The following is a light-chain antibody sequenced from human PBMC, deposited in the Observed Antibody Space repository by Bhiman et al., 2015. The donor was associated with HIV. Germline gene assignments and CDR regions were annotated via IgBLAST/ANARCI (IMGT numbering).Light chain of an antibody. CDR1: SSNIGSNT. V-gene: IGLV1-51*01. CDR2: DNN. Sequence: QSVLTQPPSASGTPGQRVTISCSGSSSNIGSNTVNWYQQLPGTAPKLLIYDNNKRPSGIPDRFSGSKSGTSATLDITGLQTGDEADYYCGTWDSSLSVWVFGGGTKLTVL. CDR3: GTWDSSLSVWV. J-gene: IGLJ3*02.